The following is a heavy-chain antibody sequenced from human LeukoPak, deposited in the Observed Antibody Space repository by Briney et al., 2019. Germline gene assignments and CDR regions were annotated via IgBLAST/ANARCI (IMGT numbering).Heavy chain of an antibody. V-gene: IGHV3-30*18. CDR3: AKDGGGSRLDY. Sequence: GGSLRLSCAASGFTFSSYAMSWVRQAPGKGLEWVAVISYDGSNKYYADSVKGRFTISRDNSKNTLYLQMNSLRAEDTAVYYCAKDGGGSRLDYWGQGTLVTVSS. CDR1: GFTFSSYA. J-gene: IGHJ4*02. D-gene: IGHD1-26*01. CDR2: ISYDGSNK.